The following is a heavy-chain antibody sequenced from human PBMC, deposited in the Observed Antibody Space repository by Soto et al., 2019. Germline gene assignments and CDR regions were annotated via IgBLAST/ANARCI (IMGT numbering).Heavy chain of an antibody. CDR3: SGGVAHAF. V-gene: IGHV3-7*01. J-gene: IGHJ4*02. CDR1: ESTVRRDW. Sequence: EVHQVESGGGLVQTGGSLRLSCAISESTVRRDWMNWVRQAPGKGLEWVAHTNQDGSEKYYVDSVKGRFTITRDNAKNSLYLHIHTLTVGESAMYYCSGGVAHAFWGQGTLVTVSS. D-gene: IGHD2-2*01. CDR2: TNQDGSEK.